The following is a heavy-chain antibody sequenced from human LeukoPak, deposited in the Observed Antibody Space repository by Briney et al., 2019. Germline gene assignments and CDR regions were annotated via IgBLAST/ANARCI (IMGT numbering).Heavy chain of an antibody. V-gene: IGHV1-69*13. CDR2: IIPIFGTA. CDR3: AATIAADTAYYGMDV. CDR1: GGTFSSYA. D-gene: IGHD6-13*01. J-gene: IGHJ6*02. Sequence: ASVKVSCKASGGTFSSYAISWVRQAPGQGLEWMGGIIPIFGTANYAQKFQGRVTITADESTSTAYMELSSLRSEDTAVYYCAATIAADTAYYGMDVWGQGTTVTVSS.